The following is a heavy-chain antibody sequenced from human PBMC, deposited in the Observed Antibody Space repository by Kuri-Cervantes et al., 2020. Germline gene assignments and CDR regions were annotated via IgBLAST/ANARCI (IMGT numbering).Heavy chain of an antibody. CDR1: GGSFSSYY. V-gene: IGHV4-34*01. CDR3: ARGLVVVPAARKVGAFDI. J-gene: IGHJ3*02. CDR2: INHSGST. D-gene: IGHD2-2*01. Sequence: GSLRLSCAVYGGSFSSYYWSWIRQPPGKGLEWIGEINHSGSTNYNPSLKSRVTISVDTSKNQFSLKLSSVTAADTAVYYCARGLVVVPAARKVGAFDIWGQGTMVTVSS.